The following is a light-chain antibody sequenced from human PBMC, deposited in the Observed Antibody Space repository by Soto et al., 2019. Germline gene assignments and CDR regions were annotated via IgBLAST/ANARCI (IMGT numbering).Light chain of an antibody. V-gene: IGKV3-15*01. Sequence: ILMTQSPATVSVSPGESATLSCRASQNIYYNVAWYQQRPGQAPRLLIYRASTRAPGVPARFSGSGSGTEITLTISSLQPEDFTVYSCLQDHNLWAFGQETKVDIK. J-gene: IGKJ1*01. CDR1: QNIYYN. CDR2: RAS. CDR3: LQDHNLWA.